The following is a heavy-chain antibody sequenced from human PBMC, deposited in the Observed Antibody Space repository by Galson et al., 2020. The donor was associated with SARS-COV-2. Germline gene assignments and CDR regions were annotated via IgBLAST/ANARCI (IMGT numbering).Heavy chain of an antibody. Sequence: GGSLRLSCAASGFTLSNHEVTWVRQAPGKGLEWVAHISSSGSEQRYADSVKGRFTISRDNAKNSVFLQMNSLGAEDTAIYYCARDYSESGDGLDVWGQGTTVTVSS. J-gene: IGHJ6*02. CDR1: GFTLSNHE. V-gene: IGHV3-48*03. CDR2: ISSSGSEQ. CDR3: ARDYSESGDGLDV. D-gene: IGHD2-15*01.